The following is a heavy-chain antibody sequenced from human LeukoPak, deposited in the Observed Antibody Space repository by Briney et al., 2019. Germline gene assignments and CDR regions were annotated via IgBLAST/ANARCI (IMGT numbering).Heavy chain of an antibody. CDR3: ARDRYDYWTSYSSYYFDF. V-gene: IGHV3-11*04. Sequence: GGSLRHSCAASGFTFNDYYMSWIRQAPGKGLQWISYISGTGSTTNYADSVQGRFTISRDNANKSLYLEMDSLRAEDTAVYYCARDRYDYWTSYSSYYFDFWRQGTLVTVSS. CDR1: GFTFNDYY. CDR2: ISGTGSTT. J-gene: IGHJ4*02. D-gene: IGHD3/OR15-3a*01.